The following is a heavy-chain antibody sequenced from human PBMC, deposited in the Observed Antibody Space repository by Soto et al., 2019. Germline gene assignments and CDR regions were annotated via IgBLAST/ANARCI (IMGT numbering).Heavy chain of an antibody. D-gene: IGHD5-12*01. J-gene: IGHJ4*02. CDR2: IRTKANNYAT. Sequence: EVQLVESGGGLVQPGGSLTLSCAASGLIFSDSAIYWVRQASGKGLEWVGRIRTKANNYATAYAVSVKGRFTISRDDSRNTALLQMNSLQAEDTGVYYCTALNPNGPTTIIDFWGQGTLVTVSS. CDR3: TALNPNGPTTIIDF. V-gene: IGHV3-73*01. CDR1: GLIFSDSA.